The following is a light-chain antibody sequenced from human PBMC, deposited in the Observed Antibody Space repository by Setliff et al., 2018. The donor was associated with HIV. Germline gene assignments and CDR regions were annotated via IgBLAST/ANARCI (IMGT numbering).Light chain of an antibody. CDR1: SSDVGAYDF. CDR3: SSFTTRSTVV. Sequence: QSVLTQPASVSGSPGQSITLSCTGTSSDVGAYDFVSWYQHHPGKAPKLIIYEVTNRPSGVSNRFSGSKSGNTASLTISGLQAEDEADYYCSSFTTRSTVVFGSGTKVT. V-gene: IGLV2-14*01. CDR2: EVT. J-gene: IGLJ1*01.